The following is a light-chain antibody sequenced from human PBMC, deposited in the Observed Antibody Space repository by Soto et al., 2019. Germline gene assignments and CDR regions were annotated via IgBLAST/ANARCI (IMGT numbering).Light chain of an antibody. J-gene: IGKJ4*01. CDR3: QRHGSAPVT. CDR2: GAS. V-gene: IGKV3-20*01. CDR1: QSVSSSN. Sequence: TQAGGTGLLSAGERDTLGCRASQSVSSSNLAWYQQKPGQPPRLLIYGASSRATCIPDRFSYGGGVPYLHFSSTALPPEACALPFCQRHGSAPVTLGGGTKVDIK.